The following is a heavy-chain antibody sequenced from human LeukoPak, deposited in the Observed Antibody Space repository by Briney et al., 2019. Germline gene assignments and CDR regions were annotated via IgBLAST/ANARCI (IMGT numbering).Heavy chain of an antibody. D-gene: IGHD6-6*01. J-gene: IGHJ4*02. V-gene: IGHV4-39*07. Sequence: SETLSLTCTVSGGSISSSSYYWGWIRQPPGKGLEWIGSIYYSGSTYYNPSLKSRVTISVDTSKNQFSLKLSSVTAADTAVYYCARDIGVGYSSSPYFDYWGQGTLVTVSS. CDR1: GGSISSSSYY. CDR3: ARDIGVGYSSSPYFDY. CDR2: IYYSGST.